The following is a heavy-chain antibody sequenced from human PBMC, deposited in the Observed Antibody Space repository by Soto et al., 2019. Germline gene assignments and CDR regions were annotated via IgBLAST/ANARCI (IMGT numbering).Heavy chain of an antibody. CDR1: GFTFSGSA. J-gene: IGHJ6*03. V-gene: IGHV3-73*01. CDR3: TSTTVEKYYYYYMDV. Sequence: GGSLRLSCAASGFTFSGSAMHWVHQASGKGLEWVGRIRSKANSYATAYAASVKGRFTISRDDSKNTAYLQMNSLKTEDTAVYYCTSTTVEKYYYYYMDVWGKGTKVTVSS. D-gene: IGHD4-4*01. CDR2: IRSKANSYAT.